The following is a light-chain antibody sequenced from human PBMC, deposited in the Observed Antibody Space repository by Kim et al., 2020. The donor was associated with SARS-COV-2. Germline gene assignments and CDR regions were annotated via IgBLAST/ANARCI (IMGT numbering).Light chain of an antibody. CDR2: RAS. CDR3: QHCDTSSPYT. J-gene: IGKJ2*01. CDR1: QSINNW. Sequence: DIQMTQSPSTLSASIGDRVTITCRASQSINNWLAWYQQKPGKGPKLLIYRASTLESGVPSRFSGSRSGTEFTLTISSLQPDDFATYYCQHCDTSSPYTFGQGTKLEI. V-gene: IGKV1-5*03.